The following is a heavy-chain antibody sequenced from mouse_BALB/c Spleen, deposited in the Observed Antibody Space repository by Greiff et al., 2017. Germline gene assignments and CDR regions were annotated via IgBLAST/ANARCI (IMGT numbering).Heavy chain of an antibody. CDR1: GFTFTSYY. Sequence: VQLQQPGAELVKPGASVKLSCTASGFTFTSYYMYWVKQRPGQGLEWIGGINPSNGGTNFNAKFKGKATLTVDKSSSTAYMQLSSLTSEDSAVYYCTSGGDSMDYWGQGTTLTVSS. CDR2: INPSNGGT. J-gene: IGHJ2*01. V-gene: IGHV1S81*02. CDR3: TSGGDSMDY. D-gene: IGHD2-10*02.